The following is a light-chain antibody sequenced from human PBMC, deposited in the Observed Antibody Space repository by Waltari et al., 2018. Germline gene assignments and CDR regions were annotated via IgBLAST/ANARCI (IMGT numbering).Light chain of an antibody. Sequence: SALTQPDSVSGSPGQSITISCSGISSDSGGYNYVSWYQQHPGEAPKVIIYEVTNRPSGVSNRFSGSKPGSSASLTISGLQPDDEADYYCSSFTSSTTGILGGGTKLTVL. CDR1: SSDSGGYNY. J-gene: IGLJ2*01. V-gene: IGLV2-14*01. CDR3: SSFTSSTTGI. CDR2: EVT.